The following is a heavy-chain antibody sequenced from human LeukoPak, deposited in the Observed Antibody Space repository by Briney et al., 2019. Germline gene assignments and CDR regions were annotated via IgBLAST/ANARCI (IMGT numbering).Heavy chain of an antibody. D-gene: IGHD3-9*01. Sequence: ASVKVSCKASGYTFTGYHMHWVRQAPGQGLEWMGRINPNSGGTNYAQKFQGRVTMTRDTSISTAYMELSRLRSDDTAVYYCARGGGYDILTGYSPDAFDIWGQGTMVTVSS. J-gene: IGHJ3*02. CDR3: ARGGGYDILTGYSPDAFDI. V-gene: IGHV1-2*06. CDR2: INPNSGGT. CDR1: GYTFTGYH.